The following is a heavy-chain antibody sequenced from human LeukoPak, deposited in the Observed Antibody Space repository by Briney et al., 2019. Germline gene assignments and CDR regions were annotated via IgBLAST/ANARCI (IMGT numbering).Heavy chain of an antibody. CDR3: ARDKFGIAVAGTSGIDY. CDR1: GYTFTSYV. Sequence: ASVKVSCKASGYTFTSYVISWVRQAPGQGLEWMGWISAYNGNTNYAQKLQGRVTMTTDTSTSTAYMELRSLRSDDTAVYYCARDKFGIAVAGTSGIDYWGQGTLVTVSS. D-gene: IGHD6-19*01. CDR2: ISAYNGNT. V-gene: IGHV1-18*01. J-gene: IGHJ4*02.